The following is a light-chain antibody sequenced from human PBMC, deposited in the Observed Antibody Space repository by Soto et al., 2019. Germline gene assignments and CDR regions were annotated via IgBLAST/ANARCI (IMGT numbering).Light chain of an antibody. J-gene: IGKJ3*01. CDR3: QQYYSSPPGT. CDR1: QSVLYRSDNQNY. CDR2: WAS. V-gene: IGKV4-1*01. Sequence: DIVMTQSPHSLAVSLGERATINSRSSQSVLYRSDNQNYLAWYQQKPGHPPRLLIYWASIRASGVPDRFSGSGSGTDFTLSISSLQAEDAAVYYCQQYYSSPPGTFGPGTKVDI.